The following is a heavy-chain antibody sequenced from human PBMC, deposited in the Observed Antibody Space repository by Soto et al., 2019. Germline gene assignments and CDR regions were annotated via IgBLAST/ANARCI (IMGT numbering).Heavy chain of an antibody. J-gene: IGHJ4*02. Sequence: PGGSLRLSCAASGFTFSSYGMHWVRQAPGKGLEWVAVIWYDGSNKYYADSVKGRFTISRDNSKNTLYLQMNSLRAEDTAVYYCARDALLFSSRFVSWGQGTLVTVSS. D-gene: IGHD3-10*01. CDR2: IWYDGSNK. CDR3: ARDALLFSSRFVS. V-gene: IGHV3-33*01. CDR1: GFTFSSYG.